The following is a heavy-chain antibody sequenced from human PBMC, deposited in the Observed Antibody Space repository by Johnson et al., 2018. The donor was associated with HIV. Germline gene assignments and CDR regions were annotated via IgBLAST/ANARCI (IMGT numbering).Heavy chain of an antibody. J-gene: IGHJ3*02. CDR2: IYRGGAT. V-gene: IGHV3-66*01. Sequence: VQLVESGGGLVQPGGSLRLSCAASGFSFSSYWMSWVRQAPGKALEWVSVIYRGGATYYAASVQGRFTISRDNSKNTLYLQMESLRADDTALYYCARDKDYGGNHDAFDIWGQGTMVTVSS. CDR1: GFSFSSYW. D-gene: IGHD4-23*01. CDR3: ARDKDYGGNHDAFDI.